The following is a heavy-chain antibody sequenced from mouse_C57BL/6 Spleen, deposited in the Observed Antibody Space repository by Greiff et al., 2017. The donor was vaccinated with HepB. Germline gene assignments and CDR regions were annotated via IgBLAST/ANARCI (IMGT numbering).Heavy chain of an antibody. V-gene: IGHV1-80*01. J-gene: IGHJ2*01. CDR3: ARVIWTHREFDY. Sequence: QVQLQQSGAELVKPGASVKISCKASGYAFSSYWMNWVKQRPGKGLEWIGQIYPGDGDTNYNGKFKGKATLTADKSSSTAYMQLSSLTSEDSAVYFCARVIWTHREFDYWGQGTTLTVSS. D-gene: IGHD1-1*02. CDR1: GYAFSSYW. CDR2: IYPGDGDT.